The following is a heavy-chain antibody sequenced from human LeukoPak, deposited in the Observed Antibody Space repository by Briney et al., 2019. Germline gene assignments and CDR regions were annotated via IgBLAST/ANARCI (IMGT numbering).Heavy chain of an antibody. D-gene: IGHD6-13*01. CDR3: RQNGGSSWYYFDY. V-gene: IGHV1-24*01. J-gene: IGHJ4*02. Sequence: GFDPEDGETIYAQKFQGRVTMTEDTSTDTAYMELSSLRSEDTAVYYCRQNGGSSWYYFDYWGQGTLVTVSS. CDR2: FDPEDGET.